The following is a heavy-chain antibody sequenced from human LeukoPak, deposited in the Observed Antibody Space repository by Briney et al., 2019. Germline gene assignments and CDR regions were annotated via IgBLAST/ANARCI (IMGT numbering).Heavy chain of an antibody. V-gene: IGHV1-69*04. J-gene: IGHJ5*02. Sequence: GASVKVSCKASGGTFSSYAISWVRQAPGQGLEWMGRIIPILGIANYAQKFQGRVTITADKSTSTAYMELSSLRSEDTAVNYCARVYCSSTSCEWFDPWGQGTLVTVSS. D-gene: IGHD2-2*01. CDR3: ARVYCSSTSCEWFDP. CDR2: IIPILGIA. CDR1: GGTFSSYA.